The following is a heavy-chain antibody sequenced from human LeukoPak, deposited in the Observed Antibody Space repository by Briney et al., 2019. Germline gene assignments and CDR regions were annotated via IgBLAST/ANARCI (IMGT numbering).Heavy chain of an antibody. V-gene: IGHV1-2*04. CDR2: INPNSGGR. Sequence: ASVNVSSKASGYTFTAYYMHWGRQAPGQGVGWMGWINPNSGGRNYPQKFQGWVTMTRDTFISTAYMELSRLRSDDTAVYYCARERGSDPSFDYWGQGTLVTVSS. J-gene: IGHJ4*02. D-gene: IGHD3-10*01. CDR1: GYTFTAYY. CDR3: ARERGSDPSFDY.